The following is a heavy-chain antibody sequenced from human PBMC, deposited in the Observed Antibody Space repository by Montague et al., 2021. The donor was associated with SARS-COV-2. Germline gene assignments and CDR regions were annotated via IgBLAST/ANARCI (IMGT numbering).Heavy chain of an antibody. J-gene: IGHJ6*02. D-gene: IGHD3-10*01. V-gene: IGHV4-59*01. CDR2: ISDSGST. CDR3: ARGCLSYFVTGSHCYGMDV. CDR1: GTSITSYY. Sequence: SETPSLTCSVSGTSITSYYWNWIRQPPGKGLEWIGYISDSGSTNYSPSLKSRVTMSVDTSKNQMSLKLTSVTAADTAVYYCARGCLSYFVTGSHCYGMDVWGQGTTVTVSS.